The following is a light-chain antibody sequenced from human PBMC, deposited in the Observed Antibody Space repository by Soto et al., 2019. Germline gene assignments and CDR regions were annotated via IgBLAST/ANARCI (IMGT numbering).Light chain of an antibody. CDR2: EVT. V-gene: IGLV2-14*01. CDR1: NSDVGGYDY. CDR3: SSYGGSSNLV. Sequence: QSALTQPASVSGSPGQSINIYCTGTNSDVGGYDYVSWYKQYPGQAPKVIIYEVTYRPSGVSARFSGSKSGNTASLTVSGLQAEDEADYYCSSYGGSSNLVFGGGTKLTVL. J-gene: IGLJ2*01.